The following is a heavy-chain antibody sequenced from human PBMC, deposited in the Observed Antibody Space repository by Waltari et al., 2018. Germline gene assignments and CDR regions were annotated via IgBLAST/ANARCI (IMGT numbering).Heavy chain of an antibody. CDR1: GYDFSTYW. J-gene: IGHJ6*03. CDR2: IDPSDSYT. Sequence: EVQLVQSGAEVKKPGESLRISCEGSGYDFSTYWITWVRHMPGKGLAWMGRIDPSDSYTNYSPSFRGHVTISVDRSISTAYIQWSGLRASDTAIYYCARTSTRDFYYMDVWGKGTTVTVSS. V-gene: IGHV5-10-1*01. CDR3: ARTSTRDFYYMDV. D-gene: IGHD1-1*01.